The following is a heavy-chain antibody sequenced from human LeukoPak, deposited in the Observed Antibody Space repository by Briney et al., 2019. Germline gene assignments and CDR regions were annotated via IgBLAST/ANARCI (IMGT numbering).Heavy chain of an antibody. CDR3: ARVRGLWFGED. CDR2: IYSGDST. Sequence: PGGSLRLSCVVSGFTVSSNYISWVRQAPGKGLEWDSVIYSGDSTYYADSVKGRFTISRDNSKNTVYLQMNSLRAEDTAVYHCARVRGLWFGEDWGQGTLVTVSS. V-gene: IGHV3-66*01. CDR1: GFTVSSNY. D-gene: IGHD3-10*01. J-gene: IGHJ4*02.